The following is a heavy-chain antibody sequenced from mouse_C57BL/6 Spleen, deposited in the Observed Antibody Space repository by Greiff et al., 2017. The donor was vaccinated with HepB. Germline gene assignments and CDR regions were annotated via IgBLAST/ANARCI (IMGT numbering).Heavy chain of an antibody. CDR3: TRWDYYYGSSYAMDY. V-gene: IGHV1-5*01. D-gene: IGHD1-1*01. J-gene: IGHJ4*01. CDR2: IYPGNSDT. Sequence: EVQLQQSGTVLARPGASVKMSCKTSGYTFTSYWMHWVKQRPGQGLEWIGAIYPGNSDTSYNQKFKGKAKLTAVTSASTAYMELSSLTNEDSAVYYCTRWDYYYGSSYAMDYWGQGTSVTVSS. CDR1: GYTFTSYW.